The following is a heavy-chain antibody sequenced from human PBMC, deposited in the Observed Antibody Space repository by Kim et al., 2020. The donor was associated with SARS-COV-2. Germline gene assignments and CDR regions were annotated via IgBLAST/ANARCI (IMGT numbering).Heavy chain of an antibody. CDR3: AKSPAARPYYYYGMDV. D-gene: IGHD6-6*01. Sequence: GGSLRLSCAASGFTFSSYAMSWVRQAPGKGLEWVSAISGSGGSTYYADSVKGRFTISRDNSKNTLYLQMNSLRAEDTAVYYCAKSPAARPYYYYGMDVWGQGTTVTVSS. CDR2: ISGSGGST. J-gene: IGHJ6*02. CDR1: GFTFSSYA. V-gene: IGHV3-23*01.